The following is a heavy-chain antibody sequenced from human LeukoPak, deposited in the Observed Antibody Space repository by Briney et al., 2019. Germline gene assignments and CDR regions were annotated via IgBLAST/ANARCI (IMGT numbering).Heavy chain of an antibody. Sequence: GGSLRLSCTASGFNFGDYAMSWVRQAPGKGLEWVGFIRSKAYGGTTEYAASVKGRFTISRDDSKSIAYLQMNSLKTEDTGVYLWTRGPRPGVWRRGGDYWGQGTLVTVSS. CDR2: IRSKAYGGTT. V-gene: IGHV3-49*04. J-gene: IGHJ4*02. CDR1: GFNFGDYA. D-gene: IGHD3-16*01. CDR3: TRGPRPGVWRRGGDY.